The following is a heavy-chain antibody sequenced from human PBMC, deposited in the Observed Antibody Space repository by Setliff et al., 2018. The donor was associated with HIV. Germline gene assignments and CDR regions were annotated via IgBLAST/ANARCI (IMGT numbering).Heavy chain of an antibody. CDR1: GFTFSSFA. CDR2: IRGYDEAT. V-gene: IGHV3-23*01. Sequence: PGGSLRLSCAASGFTFSSFAMTWVRQAPGKGLEWVTTIRGYDEATHYTDSVKGRFTISRDISRNTLYLQMNSLRVEDTAVYYCAQGRTTTWYDMDVWGQGTTVTVSS. D-gene: IGHD2-2*01. J-gene: IGHJ6*01. CDR3: AQGRTTTWYDMDV.